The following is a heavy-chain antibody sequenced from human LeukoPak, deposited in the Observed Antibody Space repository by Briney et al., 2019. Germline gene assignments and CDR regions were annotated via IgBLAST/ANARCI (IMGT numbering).Heavy chain of an antibody. CDR1: GFTFSSYS. V-gene: IGHV3-48*04. Sequence: GGSLRLSCAASGFTFSSYSMNWVRQAPGKGLEWVSYISSSSTIYYADSVKGRFTISRDNAKNSLYLQMNSLRAEDTAVYYCARDANPQIVVVTPGDFQHWGQGTLVTVSS. CDR3: ARDANPQIVVVTPGDFQH. D-gene: IGHD2-21*02. J-gene: IGHJ1*01. CDR2: ISSSSTI.